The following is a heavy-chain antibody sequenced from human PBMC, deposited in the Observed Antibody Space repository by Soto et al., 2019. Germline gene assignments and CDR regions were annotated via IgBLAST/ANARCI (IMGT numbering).Heavy chain of an antibody. Sequence: GGSLRLSCASSGFTFSTYAMNWVRQAPGKGLEGVSGISGSGDSTYYADSVKGRFTVSRDNSKNTLYLQMNSLRAEDTAVFYCAKERSSGWSLDYWGQGTLVTVSS. CDR2: ISGSGDST. J-gene: IGHJ4*02. CDR1: GFTFSTYA. CDR3: AKERSSGWSLDY. D-gene: IGHD6-19*01. V-gene: IGHV3-23*01.